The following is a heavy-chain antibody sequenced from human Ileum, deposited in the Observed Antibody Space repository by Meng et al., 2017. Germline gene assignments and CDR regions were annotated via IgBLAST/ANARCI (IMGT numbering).Heavy chain of an antibody. Sequence: QVQLQEAGPRLVRPSATLSLICTVSGGSVRRAGYQWGWIRQPPGKGLEWIGYASTNYNPSLKSRVTISLDTSKNQFSLKLNSVTAADTAVYYCAREWSGSYRHFDYWGQGTLVTASS. CDR1: GGSVRRAGYQ. D-gene: IGHD1-26*01. CDR3: AREWSGSYRHFDY. CDR2: AST. V-gene: IGHV4-61*08. J-gene: IGHJ4*02.